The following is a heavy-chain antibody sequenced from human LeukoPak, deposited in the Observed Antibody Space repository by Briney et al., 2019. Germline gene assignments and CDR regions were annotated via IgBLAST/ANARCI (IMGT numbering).Heavy chain of an antibody. CDR2: IYYSGRT. CDR3: ARHVTGTTYDY. CDR1: GGSISSYY. V-gene: IGHV4-59*08. Sequence: SETLSLTCTVSGGSISSYYWSWIRQPPGKGLEWIGYIYYSGRTNYNPSLKSRVTISVDTSKNQFSLKLSSVTAADTAVYYCARHVTGTTYDYWGQGTLVTVSS. J-gene: IGHJ4*02. D-gene: IGHD1-7*01.